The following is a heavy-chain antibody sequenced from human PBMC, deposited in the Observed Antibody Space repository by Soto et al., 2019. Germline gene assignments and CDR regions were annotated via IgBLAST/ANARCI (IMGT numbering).Heavy chain of an antibody. Sequence: QVQLQESGPGLVKPSETLSLTCAVSGDSISSYYCMWIRQPPGKGLESIGYLYYDRSANYNPSLRXRXTXPXXTSTNQCSLTLSSMTAADTAVYYCALRSMAVVPEYWGQGTLVTVSS. CDR1: GDSISSYY. J-gene: IGHJ4*02. CDR2: LYYDRSA. V-gene: IGHV4-59*01. D-gene: IGHD3-22*01. CDR3: ALRSMAVVPEY.